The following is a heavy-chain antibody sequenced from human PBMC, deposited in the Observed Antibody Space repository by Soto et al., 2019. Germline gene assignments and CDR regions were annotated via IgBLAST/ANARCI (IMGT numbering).Heavy chain of an antibody. D-gene: IGHD5-12*01. V-gene: IGHV3-30*18. CDR2: ISSVGTNE. CDR1: GFIFSAYG. Sequence: QVQLVESGGGVVQPGRSLRLSCAASGFIFSAYGMHWVRQAPGKGLEWMADISSVGTNEYYADSVKGRFTISRDNSKNKLYLQMNSLRAEDTAVYYCAKDKSETYDWLEYWGQGTLVTVSS. J-gene: IGHJ4*02. CDR3: AKDKSETYDWLEY.